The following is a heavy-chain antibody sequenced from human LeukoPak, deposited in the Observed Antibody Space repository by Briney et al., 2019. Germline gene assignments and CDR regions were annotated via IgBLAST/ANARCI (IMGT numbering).Heavy chain of an antibody. CDR3: ARESSIFWVVARSYMDV. CDR1: GFTFSDHY. CDR2: TRKKIESFKI. J-gene: IGHJ6*03. D-gene: IGHD3-3*01. Sequence: PGGSLRLSCASSGFTFSDHYINWVRQAPGKGLEWVGRTRKKIESFKIEHAASVKCRFTISRDDSKKSLYLKMNSLKTEDTAVYYCARESSIFWVVARSYMDVWGKGATVTVSS. V-gene: IGHV3-72*01.